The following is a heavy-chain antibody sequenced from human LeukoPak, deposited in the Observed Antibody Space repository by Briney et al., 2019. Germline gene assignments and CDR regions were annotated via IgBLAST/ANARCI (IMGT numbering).Heavy chain of an antibody. J-gene: IGHJ6*02. CDR2: IYTSGST. Sequence: SQTLSLTCTVSGGSISSGSYYWSWIRQPAGKGLEWIGRIYTSGSTNYNPSLRSRVTLSVDTSKNQFSLKLSSVTAADTAVYYCARGRRGYCSGGSCYSVYYYYYGMDVWGQGTTVTVSS. CDR3: ARGRRGYCSGGSCYSVYYYYYGMDV. CDR1: GGSISSGSYY. D-gene: IGHD2-15*01. V-gene: IGHV4-61*02.